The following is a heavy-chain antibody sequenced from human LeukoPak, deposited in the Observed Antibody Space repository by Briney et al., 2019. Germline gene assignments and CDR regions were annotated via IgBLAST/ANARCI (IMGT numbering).Heavy chain of an antibody. CDR2: IRSEESKI. CDR1: GFFFSDFG. D-gene: IGHD1-26*01. J-gene: IGHJ3*01. Sequence: PGGSLRLSCEASGFFFSDFGLHWIRQAPGKGLEWLAFIRSEESKIYYLRSVRGRFTISSDNSKNTLFLQMTSLRHEDTAVYYWARGAGTYYGTDTFDLWGQGTLVTVSS. V-gene: IGHV3-30*02. CDR3: ARGAGTYYGTDTFDL.